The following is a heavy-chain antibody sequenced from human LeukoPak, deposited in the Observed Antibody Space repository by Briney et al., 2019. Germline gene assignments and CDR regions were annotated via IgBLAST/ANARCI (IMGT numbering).Heavy chain of an antibody. J-gene: IGHJ6*02. CDR1: GYTFTGYY. CDR2: INPNSGGT. D-gene: IGHD5-18*01. CDR3: ARDFPFLGPDRGYSYGSRNCYYYGMDV. V-gene: IGHV1-2*02. Sequence: ASVKVSCKASGYTFTGYYMHWVRQAPGQGLEWMGWINPNSGGTNYAQKFQGRVTMTRDTSVSTAYMELSRLRSDDTAVYYCARDFPFLGPDRGYSYGSRNCYYYGMDVWGQGTTVTVSS.